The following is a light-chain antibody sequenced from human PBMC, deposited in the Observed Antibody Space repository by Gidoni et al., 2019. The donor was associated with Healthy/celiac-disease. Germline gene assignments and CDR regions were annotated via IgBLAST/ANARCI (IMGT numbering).Light chain of an antibody. CDR3: QQYYSTPQT. J-gene: IGKJ1*01. V-gene: IGKV4-1*01. CDR1: QSVLYSSNNKNY. Sequence: DIVMTQSPDSLAVSLGERATIKCKSSQSVLYSSNNKNYVAWYQQKPGQPPKLLIYWASTRESGVPDRFSGSGSGTDFTLTISSLQAEDVAVYYCQQYYSTPQTFGQGTKVEIK. CDR2: WAS.